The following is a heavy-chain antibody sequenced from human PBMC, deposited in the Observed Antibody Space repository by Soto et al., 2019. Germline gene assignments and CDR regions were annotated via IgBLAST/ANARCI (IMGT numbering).Heavy chain of an antibody. D-gene: IGHD1-26*01. CDR3: ARGGWEREGYVMDV. CDR2: IYYSGST. Sequence: SETLSLTCTVSNGSLSISSYYWGWIRQPPGKGLELIGSIYYSGSTYYNPSLKSRVTISVDTSKNQFSLKLSSVTAADTAVYYCARGGWEREGYVMDVWGQGTTVTVSS. J-gene: IGHJ6*02. CDR1: NGSLSISSYY. V-gene: IGHV4-39*01.